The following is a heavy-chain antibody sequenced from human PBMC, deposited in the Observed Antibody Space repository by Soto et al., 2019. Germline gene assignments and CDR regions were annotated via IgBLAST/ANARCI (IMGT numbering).Heavy chain of an antibody. D-gene: IGHD1-7*01. J-gene: IGHJ6*02. Sequence: PSETLSPTCAVSGGYISSSNWRRWVRQPPVKGLEWIGEIYHSGSTNYNPALKRRVTISVDKSKNQFSLKLSSVTAADTAVYYCARSDNRNSLYGVDVWGQGTAVTVSS. V-gene: IGHV4-4*02. CDR2: IYHSGST. CDR3: ARSDNRNSLYGVDV. CDR1: GGYISSSNW.